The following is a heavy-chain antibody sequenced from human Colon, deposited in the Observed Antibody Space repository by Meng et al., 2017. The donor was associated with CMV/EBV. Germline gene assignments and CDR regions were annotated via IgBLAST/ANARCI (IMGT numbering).Heavy chain of an antibody. CDR3: VRSSGWSLFDY. CDR1: GYTFSDYY. J-gene: IGHJ4*02. Sequence: QVQLMQSGAGGKATGASVKVSCKTSGYTFSDYYMHWVRQAPGQGLEWMGWIRSDGSATNYAQKFRGRVTMTRDASVSTAYMELSGLTSDDTAVYFCVRSSGWSLFDYWGPGALVTVSS. CDR2: IRSDGSAT. D-gene: IGHD6-19*01. V-gene: IGHV1-2*02.